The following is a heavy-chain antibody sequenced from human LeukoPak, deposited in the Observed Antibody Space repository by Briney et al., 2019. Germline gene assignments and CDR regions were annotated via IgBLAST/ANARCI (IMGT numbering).Heavy chain of an antibody. D-gene: IGHD2-15*01. CDR3: ARVGCSGGSCYSVLAYYYYGMDV. CDR2: INHSGST. Sequence: SETLSLTCAVYGGSFSGYYWSWIRQPPGKGLEWIGEINHSGSTNYNPSLKSRVTISVDTSKNQFSLKLSSATAADTAVYYCARVGCSGGSCYSVLAYYYYGMDVWGQGTTVTVSS. J-gene: IGHJ6*02. CDR1: GGSFSGYY. V-gene: IGHV4-34*01.